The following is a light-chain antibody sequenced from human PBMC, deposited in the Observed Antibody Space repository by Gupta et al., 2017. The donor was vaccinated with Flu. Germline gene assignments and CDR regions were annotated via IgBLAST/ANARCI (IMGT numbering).Light chain of an antibody. CDR2: ANT. V-gene: IGLV1-40*01. CDR3: QSYDSSLSAWV. J-gene: IGLJ3*02. CDR1: YSNIGAPYD. Sequence: QSVLTQSPSVSGAPGQRVTISCPGSYSNIGAPYDVHWYQQLPGAAPKLLIFANTNRPSGVPERFSGSKSGTSASLAITGLQAEDEADYYCQSYDSSLSAWVFGGGTHLTVL.